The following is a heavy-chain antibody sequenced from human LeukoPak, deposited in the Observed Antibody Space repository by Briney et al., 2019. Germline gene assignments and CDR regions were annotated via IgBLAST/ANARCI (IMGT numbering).Heavy chain of an antibody. CDR2: ICYSGST. Sequence: SETLSLTCTVSGGSISSSSYYWGWIRQPPGKGLEWIGSICYSGSTYYNPSLKSRVTISVDTSKNQFSLKLSSVTAADTAVYYCAYTYYDFWSGYYPHFDYWGQGTLVTVSS. J-gene: IGHJ4*02. CDR3: AYTYYDFWSGYYPHFDY. V-gene: IGHV4-39*01. CDR1: GGSISSSSYY. D-gene: IGHD3-3*01.